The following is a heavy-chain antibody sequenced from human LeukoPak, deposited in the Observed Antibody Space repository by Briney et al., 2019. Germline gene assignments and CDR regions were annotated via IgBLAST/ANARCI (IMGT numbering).Heavy chain of an antibody. CDR1: GGSISSGNW. CDR3: ARRVMMSGTGVPDTWLDP. CDR2: IYHSGNT. J-gene: IGHJ5*02. V-gene: IGHV4-4*02. Sequence: SETLSLTCAVSGGSISSGNWWSWVRPPPGKGLEWIGEIYHSGNTNYNPSLKSRVTISVDWSKNHFSLKLSSVTAADTAVYYCARRVMMSGTGVPDTWLDPWGQGILVTVS. D-gene: IGHD1-26*01.